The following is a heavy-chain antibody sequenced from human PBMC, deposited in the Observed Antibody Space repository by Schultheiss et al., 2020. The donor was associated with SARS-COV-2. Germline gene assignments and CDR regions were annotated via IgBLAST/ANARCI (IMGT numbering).Heavy chain of an antibody. CDR3: ARLEIVGNTGRYFHH. D-gene: IGHD3-22*01. CDR1: GGSISSYY. Sequence: SETLSLTCTVSGGSISSYYWSWIRQPPGKGLEWIGYIYYSGSTNYNPSLKSRVTISVDTSRNQFSLHLSSVTAADTAVFYCARLEIVGNTGRYFHHWGQGTPLTVSS. V-gene: IGHV4-59*08. CDR2: IYYSGST. J-gene: IGHJ1*01.